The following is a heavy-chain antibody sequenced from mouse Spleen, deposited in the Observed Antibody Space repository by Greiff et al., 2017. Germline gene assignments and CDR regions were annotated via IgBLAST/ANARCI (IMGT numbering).Heavy chain of an antibody. D-gene: IGHD1-1*01. J-gene: IGHJ4*01. V-gene: IGHV5-17*01. CDR3: ARPHYYGSSPYYAMDY. Sequence: DVQLVESGGGLVKPGGSLKLSCAASGFTFSDYGMHWVRQAPEKGLEWVAYISSGSSTIYYADTVKGRFTISRDNAKNTLFLQMTSLRSEDTAMYYCARPHYYGSSPYYAMDYWGQGTSVTVSS. CDR2: ISSGSSTI. CDR1: GFTFSDYG.